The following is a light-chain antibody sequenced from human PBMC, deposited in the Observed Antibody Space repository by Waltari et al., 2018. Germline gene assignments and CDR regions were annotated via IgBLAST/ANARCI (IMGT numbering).Light chain of an antibody. J-gene: IGLJ2*01. CDR2: EVS. CDR1: TRSSGTYNL. Sequence: QSALTQPPSVSGSPGQSVTISCTRTTRSSGTYNLSSWYHQPPGTAPKPIIYEVSNRPSGVPDRFSGSKSGNTASLTISGLQAEDEADYYCTSYTSSITLLFGGGTKLTVL. CDR3: TSYTSSITLL. V-gene: IGLV2-18*02.